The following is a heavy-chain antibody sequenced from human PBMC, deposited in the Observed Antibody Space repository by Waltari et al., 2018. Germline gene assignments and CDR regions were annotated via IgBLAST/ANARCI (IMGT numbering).Heavy chain of an antibody. CDR3: ARGPYYYDSSGYYYGSYFDY. D-gene: IGHD3-22*01. CDR2: INPSGGST. J-gene: IGHJ4*02. CDR1: GYTFTSYY. V-gene: IGHV1-46*01. Sequence: QVQLVQSGAEVKKPGASVKVSCKASGYTFTSYYMHWVRQAPGQGLEWMGIINPSGGSTSYAQKFQGRGTMTRDTSTSTVYMELSSLRSEDTAVYYCARGPYYYDSSGYYYGSYFDYWGQGTLVTVSS.